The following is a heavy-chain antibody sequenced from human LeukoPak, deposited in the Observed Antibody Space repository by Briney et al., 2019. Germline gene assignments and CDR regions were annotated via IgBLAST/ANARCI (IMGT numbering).Heavy chain of an antibody. CDR1: GGSISSSSYY. CDR3: VRSSQRSYYFDY. J-gene: IGHJ4*02. Sequence: PSETLSLTCTVSGGSISSSSYYWGWIRQPPGKGLEWIGSIYYSGSTYYNPSLKSRVTISVDTSKNQFSLKLSSVTAADTAVYYCVRSSQRSYYFDYWGQGTLVTVSS. CDR2: IYYSGST. V-gene: IGHV4-39*07. D-gene: IGHD6-25*01.